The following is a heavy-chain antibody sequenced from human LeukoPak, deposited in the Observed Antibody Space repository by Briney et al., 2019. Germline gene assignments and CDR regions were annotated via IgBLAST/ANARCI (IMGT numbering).Heavy chain of an antibody. Sequence: PGESLRLSCAASGFTFTNAWMNWVRQAPGKGLAWVGRIKSKGDGETTDYAAPVKGRFTMSRDDSKATLYLQMNYLEAKDTAVYYCTTDLGLTMIRGVIVSWGQGALVTVSS. J-gene: IGHJ4*02. D-gene: IGHD3-10*01. CDR1: GFTFTNAW. CDR3: TTDLGLTMIRGVIVS. CDR2: IKSKGDGETT. V-gene: IGHV3-15*01.